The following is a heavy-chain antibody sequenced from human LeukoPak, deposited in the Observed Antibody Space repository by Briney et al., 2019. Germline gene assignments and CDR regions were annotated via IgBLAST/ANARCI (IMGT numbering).Heavy chain of an antibody. Sequence: SGGSLRLSCAASGFTFSSYAMHWVRQAPGKGLEWVALISYHGDITYYADSVKGRFTLSRDNSKTTLFLPLNSLRAEDTAVYYCARDSTYYYDSGSSGPHYFDFWGQGTLVTVSS. CDR3: ARDSTYYYDSGSSGPHYFDF. V-gene: IGHV3-30*01. J-gene: IGHJ4*02. CDR2: ISYHGDIT. CDR1: GFTFSSYA. D-gene: IGHD3-10*01.